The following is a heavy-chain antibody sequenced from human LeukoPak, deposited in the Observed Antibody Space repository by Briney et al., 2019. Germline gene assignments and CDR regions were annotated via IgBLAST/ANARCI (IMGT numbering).Heavy chain of an antibody. D-gene: IGHD2-8*01. Sequence: SVKVSCKASGGTFSSYAISWVRQAPGQGLEWMGGIIPIFGTANYAQKFQGRVTITADKSTSTAYMELSSLRSEDTAVYYCARAVLMAYAMGKNYFDYWGQGTLVTVSS. CDR3: ARAVLMAYAMGKNYFDY. CDR1: GGTFSSYA. J-gene: IGHJ4*02. CDR2: IIPIFGTA. V-gene: IGHV1-69*06.